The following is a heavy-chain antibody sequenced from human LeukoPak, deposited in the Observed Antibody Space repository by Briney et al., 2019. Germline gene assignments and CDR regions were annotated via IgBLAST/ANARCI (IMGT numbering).Heavy chain of an antibody. Sequence: PGGSLRLSCAASGFXFSDYAMTWIRQAPGTGLEWVACISGTLTTFYSDSVRGRFTISRDNSKNTLYLQMNSLRVGDTAVYYCARDGSGYYGSGTYQIDPWGQGTLVTVSS. J-gene: IGHJ5*02. CDR2: ISGTLTT. D-gene: IGHD3-10*01. CDR3: ARDGSGYYGSGTYQIDP. V-gene: IGHV3-23*01. CDR1: GFXFSDYA.